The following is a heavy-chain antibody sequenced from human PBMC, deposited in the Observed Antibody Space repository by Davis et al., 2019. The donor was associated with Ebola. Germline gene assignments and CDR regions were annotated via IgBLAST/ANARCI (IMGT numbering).Heavy chain of an antibody. J-gene: IGHJ4*02. D-gene: IGHD6-6*01. Sequence: SVKVSCKASGSTFRSSAVQWVRQGRGQRLEWIGWIVVGSGKTNYAQKFQERVTITRDMSTSTAYMELRSLRVEDTAVYYCARDWQLVRRYYFDYWGQGTLVTVSS. CDR2: IVVGSGKT. CDR1: GSTFRSSA. V-gene: IGHV1-58*01. CDR3: ARDWQLVRRYYFDY.